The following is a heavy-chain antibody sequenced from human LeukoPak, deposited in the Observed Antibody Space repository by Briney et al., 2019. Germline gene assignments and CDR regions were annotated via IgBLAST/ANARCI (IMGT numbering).Heavy chain of an antibody. CDR2: IYHSGST. J-gene: IGHJ4*02. Sequence: SQTLSLTCAVSGGSICSGGYSWSWSRQPPGKGLEWIGYIYHSGSTYYNPSLKSRVTISVDRSKNQFSLKLSSVTAADTAVYYCAMGYYGSGSSIPQNYFDYWGQGTLVTVSS. CDR1: GGSICSGGYS. V-gene: IGHV4-30-2*01. CDR3: AMGYYGSGSSIPQNYFDY. D-gene: IGHD3-10*01.